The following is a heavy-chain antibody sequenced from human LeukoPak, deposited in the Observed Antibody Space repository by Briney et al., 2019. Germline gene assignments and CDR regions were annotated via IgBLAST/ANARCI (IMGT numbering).Heavy chain of an antibody. D-gene: IGHD2-2*01. CDR1: GGSFSGYY. CDR3: ARSLFCSSTSCYALAFDI. Sequence: SETLSLTCAVYGGSFSGYYWSWIRQPPGKGLEWIGEINHSGSTNYNPSLKSRVTISVDKSKNQFSLKLSSVTAADTAVYYCARSLFCSSTSCYALAFDIWGQGTMVTVSS. CDR2: INHSGST. J-gene: IGHJ3*02. V-gene: IGHV4-34*01.